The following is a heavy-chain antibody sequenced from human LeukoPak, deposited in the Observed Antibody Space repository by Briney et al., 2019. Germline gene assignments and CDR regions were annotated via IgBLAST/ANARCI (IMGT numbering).Heavy chain of an antibody. D-gene: IGHD3-3*01. V-gene: IGHV3-7*01. Sequence: GGSLRLSCAASGFTFSSYWMSWVRQAPGKGLEWVANIKQDGSEKYYVDSVKGRFTISRDNAKNSLYLQMNSLRAEDTAVYYCAREYYDFWSGYYTGCVDYWGQGTLVTVSS. CDR2: IKQDGSEK. CDR3: AREYYDFWSGYYTGCVDY. CDR1: GFTFSSYW. J-gene: IGHJ4*02.